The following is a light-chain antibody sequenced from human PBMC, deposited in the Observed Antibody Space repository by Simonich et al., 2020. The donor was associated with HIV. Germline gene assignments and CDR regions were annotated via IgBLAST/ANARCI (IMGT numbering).Light chain of an antibody. CDR3: QQYNSYPLT. V-gene: IGKV1-5*03. CDR2: KAS. Sequence: DIQMTQSPSTLSASVGDRVTITCRASQSISSWLAWYQQKPGKAPKLLIYKASCLESGVPSRFSGSGSGTEFTLTISSLQPDDFATYYCQQYNSYPLTFGQGTKVEIK. J-gene: IGKJ1*01. CDR1: QSISSW.